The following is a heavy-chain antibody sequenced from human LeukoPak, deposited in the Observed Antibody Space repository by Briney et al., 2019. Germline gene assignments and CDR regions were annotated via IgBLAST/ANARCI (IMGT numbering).Heavy chain of an antibody. V-gene: IGHV4-61*01. CDR3: ARARLRWPTEGAFDI. CDR1: GDSISSDYYY. J-gene: IGHJ3*02. D-gene: IGHD4-23*01. CDR2: IYYSGST. Sequence: SQTLSLTCTVSGDSISSDYYYWSWIRQPPGKGLEWIGYIYYSGSTNYNPSLKSRVTISVDTSKNQFSLKLSSVTAADTAVYYCARARLRWPTEGAFDIWGQGTMVTVSS.